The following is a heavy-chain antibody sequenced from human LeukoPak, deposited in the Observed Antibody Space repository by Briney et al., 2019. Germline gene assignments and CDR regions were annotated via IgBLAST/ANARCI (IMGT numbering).Heavy chain of an antibody. CDR2: IYSGGST. J-gene: IGHJ4*02. Sequence: GGSLRLSCAASGFTVSSNYMSWVRQAPGKGLEGVSVIYSGGSTYYADSVKGRFTISRDNSKNTLYLQMNSLRAEDTAVYYCTRTNSRQGYYFDYWGQGTLVTVSS. D-gene: IGHD4-23*01. CDR3: TRTNSRQGYYFDY. CDR1: GFTVSSNY. V-gene: IGHV3-53*01.